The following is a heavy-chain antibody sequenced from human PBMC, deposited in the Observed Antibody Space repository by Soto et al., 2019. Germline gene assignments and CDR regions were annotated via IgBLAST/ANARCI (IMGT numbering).Heavy chain of an antibody. D-gene: IGHD2-15*01. CDR3: AGFVVPASRNSDFDY. V-gene: IGHV4-39*01. CDR1: GISVSTSDYY. CDR2: IYYSGST. Sequence: TSETLSLTCTVSGISVSTSDYYWGWVRQPPGKGLDWIGNIYYSGSTFYNPSLRSRVTLSVDTSKNQFSLRLNSVTAADTAVYFCAGFVVPASRNSDFDYWGQGTLVIVSS. J-gene: IGHJ4*02.